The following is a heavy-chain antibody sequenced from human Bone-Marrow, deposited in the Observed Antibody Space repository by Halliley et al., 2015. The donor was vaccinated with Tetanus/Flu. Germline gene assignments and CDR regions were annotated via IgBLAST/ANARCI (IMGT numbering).Heavy chain of an antibody. J-gene: IGHJ5*02. CDR2: ISDSGST. CDR1: GGSIAGDC. V-gene: IGHV4-59*01. D-gene: IGHD4-4*01. Sequence: TLSLTCSVSGGSIAGDCWSWIRQPPGKGLEWIGYISDSGSTDYNPSLKSRVTLSVDTSKNQFSLKLSSVTAADTAVYYCASERGNDDYSIWFDPWGQGTLVTVSS. CDR3: ASERGNDDYSIWFDP.